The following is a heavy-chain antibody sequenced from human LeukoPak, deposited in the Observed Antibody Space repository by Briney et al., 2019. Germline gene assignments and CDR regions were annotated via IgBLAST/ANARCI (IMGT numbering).Heavy chain of an antibody. CDR2: IYYSGST. D-gene: IGHD4-11*01. CDR3: ARHKRNYSWFDP. J-gene: IGHJ5*02. Sequence: PSETLSLTCTVSGGSISSSSYYWGWIRQPPGKGLEWIGSIYYSGSTYYNPSLKSRVTISVDTSKNQFSLKLSSVTAADTAVYYCARHKRNYSWFDPWGQGTLVTVSS. V-gene: IGHV4-39*01. CDR1: GGSISSSSYY.